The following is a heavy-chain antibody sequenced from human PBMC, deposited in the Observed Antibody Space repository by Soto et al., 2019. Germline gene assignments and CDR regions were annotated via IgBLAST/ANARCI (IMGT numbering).Heavy chain of an antibody. CDR1: GYSFTTYW. D-gene: IGHD1-26*01. V-gene: IGHV5-51*01. Sequence: RGESLKISCKGSGYSFTTYWIGWVRQMPGKGLEWMGVVYPGDSDIRFSPSFQGQVTISADMSLSTAYLQWSSLRVSDTDMYYCARQAFRYATNSLGYWGQGTLVTVSS. J-gene: IGHJ4*02. CDR2: VYPGDSDI. CDR3: ARQAFRYATNSLGY.